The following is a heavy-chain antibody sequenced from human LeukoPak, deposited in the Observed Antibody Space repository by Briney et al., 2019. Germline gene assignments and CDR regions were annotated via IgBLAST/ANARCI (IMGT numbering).Heavy chain of an antibody. CDR1: GYTLTELS. J-gene: IGHJ4*02. Sequence: ASVKVSCKVSGYTLTELSMHWVRQAPGKGLEWMGGFDPEDGETIYAQKFQGRVTMTEDTSTDTAYMGLSSLRSEDTAVYYCATGPTAMVISSFDYWGQGTLVTVSS. CDR3: ATGPTAMVISSFDY. CDR2: FDPEDGET. D-gene: IGHD5-18*01. V-gene: IGHV1-24*01.